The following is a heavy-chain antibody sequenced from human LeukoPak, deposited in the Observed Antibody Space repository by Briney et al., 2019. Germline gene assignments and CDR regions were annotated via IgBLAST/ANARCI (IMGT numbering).Heavy chain of an antibody. CDR2: ISYDGSNK. D-gene: IGHD6-13*01. V-gene: IGHV3-30*18. CDR3: AKDFRGIAAAGTLDY. Sequence: GGSLRLPCAPSGFTFSSYGMHWLRQAPGKGLEWVADISYDGSNKYYADSVKGRFTISRDNSKNTLYLQMNSLRAEDTAVYYCAKDFRGIAAAGTLDYWGQGTLVAVSS. CDR1: GFTFSSYG. J-gene: IGHJ4*02.